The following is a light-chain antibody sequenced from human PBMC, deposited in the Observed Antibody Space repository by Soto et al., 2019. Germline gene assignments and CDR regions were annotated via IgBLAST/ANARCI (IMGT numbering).Light chain of an antibody. V-gene: IGLV2-14*01. CDR1: SSDVGVYNY. Sequence: QSVLTQPASVSGSPGQSITISCTGTSSDVGVYNYVSWFQQHPGKAPTLIISEVSNRPSGVSNRFSGSRSGNAASLTISGLQAEDEADYFCFSFTTDWTHVFGTGTKVTVL. CDR3: FSFTTDWTHV. J-gene: IGLJ1*01. CDR2: EVS.